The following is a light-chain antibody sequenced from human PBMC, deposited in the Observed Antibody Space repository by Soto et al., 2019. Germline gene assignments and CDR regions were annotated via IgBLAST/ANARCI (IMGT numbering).Light chain of an antibody. CDR2: HAS. V-gene: IGKV1-5*01. CDR3: QHYNSYPWT. J-gene: IGKJ1*01. CDR1: QTINNW. Sequence: DIQMTQSPSTLSASIGDRVTITCRASQTINNWLAWYQQKPGKAPNLLIYHASNLETGVTSSFSGSAFGTEFTLTISSLQPDDFATYYCQHYNSYPWTFGQGTKVDIK.